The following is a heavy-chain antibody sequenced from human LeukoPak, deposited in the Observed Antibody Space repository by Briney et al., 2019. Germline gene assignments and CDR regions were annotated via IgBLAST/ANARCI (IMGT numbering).Heavy chain of an antibody. D-gene: IGHD6-13*01. CDR3: ARRLIIAAAGFDY. CDR1: GGSFSGYY. V-gene: IGHV4-34*01. Sequence: SETLSLTCAVYGGSFSGYYWSWIRQPPGKGLEWIGEINHSRSTNYNPSLMRRVSISVDTSHNQFSLKLSSVTAADTAVYYCARRLIIAAAGFDYWGQGTLVTVSS. CDR2: INHSRST. J-gene: IGHJ4*02.